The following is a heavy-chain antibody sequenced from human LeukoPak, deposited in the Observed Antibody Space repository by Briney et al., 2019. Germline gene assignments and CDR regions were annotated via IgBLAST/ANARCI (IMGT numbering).Heavy chain of an antibody. CDR2: ISGSGGST. CDR1: GFTFSSYA. D-gene: IGHD6-19*01. CDR3: AKEEGYSSGWYPGYYFDY. Sequence: PGGSLRLSCAASGFTFSSYAMSWVRQAPGKGLEWVSAISGSGGSTYYADSVKGRFTISRDNPKNTLYLQMNSLRAEDTAVYYCAKEEGYSSGWYPGYYFDYWGQGTLVTVSS. V-gene: IGHV3-23*01. J-gene: IGHJ4*02.